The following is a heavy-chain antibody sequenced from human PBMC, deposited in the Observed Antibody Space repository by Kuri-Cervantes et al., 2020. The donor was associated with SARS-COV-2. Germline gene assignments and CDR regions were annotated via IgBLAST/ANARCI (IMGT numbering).Heavy chain of an antibody. J-gene: IGHJ3*02. D-gene: IGHD3-22*01. CDR2: MSSSGSDI. V-gene: IGHV3-21*01. CDR3: ARGRITMIVPGAFDI. CDR1: GLTLNSYT. Sequence: GESLKISCAASGLTLNSYTMNWVRQAPGKGLEWVSSMSSSGSDIFYADSVKGRFTVSRDNAENSLYLQMNSLRAEDTAVYYCARGRITMIVPGAFDIWGQGTMVTVSS.